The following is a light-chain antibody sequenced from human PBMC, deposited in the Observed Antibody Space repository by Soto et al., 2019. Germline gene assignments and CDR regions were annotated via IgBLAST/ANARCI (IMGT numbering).Light chain of an antibody. J-gene: IGKJ3*01. CDR3: QKYNSALLFT. V-gene: IGKV1-27*01. CDR2: AAS. Sequence: DIQMTQSPSSLSASVGDRVTITCRASQGISNYLAWYQQKPGKVPKLLIYAASTLQSGVPSRFSGSGSATDFTLTISSLQPEDVATYYCQKYNSALLFTFGPGTKVDIK. CDR1: QGISNY.